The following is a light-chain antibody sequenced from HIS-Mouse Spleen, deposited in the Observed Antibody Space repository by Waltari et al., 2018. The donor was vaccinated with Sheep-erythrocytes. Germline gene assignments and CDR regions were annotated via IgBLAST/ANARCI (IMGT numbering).Light chain of an antibody. Sequence: QSALTQPRSVSGSPGQSVTISCTGTSRDVGGYNYFFWYQQHPGKAPKLMIYDVSKRPSGVPDRFSGSKSGNTASLTISGLQAEDEADYYCCSYAGSYTWVFGGGTKLTVL. CDR2: DVS. CDR1: SRDVGGYNY. V-gene: IGLV2-11*01. J-gene: IGLJ3*02. CDR3: CSYAGSYTWV.